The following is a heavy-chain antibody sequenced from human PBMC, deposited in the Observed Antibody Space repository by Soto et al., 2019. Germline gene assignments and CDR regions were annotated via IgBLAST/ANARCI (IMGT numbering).Heavy chain of an antibody. CDR3: GRGRYGDY. D-gene: IGHD1-1*01. CDR1: GYTFTSYG. Sequence: QVHLVQSGAEVKKPGASVKVSCKASGYTFTSYGITWVRQAPGQGLEWMGWISAPNGNTDSAQKLPGRVIVTRDTSTSTAYMELRSLRSVGTAVYYCGRGRYGDYGGQGALVTVSS. CDR2: ISAPNGNT. J-gene: IGHJ4*02. V-gene: IGHV1-18*01.